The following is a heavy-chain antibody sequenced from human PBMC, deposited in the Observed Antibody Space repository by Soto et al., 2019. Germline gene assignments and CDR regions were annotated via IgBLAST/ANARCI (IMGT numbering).Heavy chain of an antibody. V-gene: IGHV3-33*01. CDR1: GFTFSSYG. CDR2: IWYDGSNK. J-gene: IGHJ3*02. Sequence: QVQLVESGGGVVQPGRSLRLSCAASGFTFSSYGLHWVRQAPGKGLEWVAVIWYDGSNKYYADSVKGRFTISRDNSKNTLYLQMNSLRAEDTAVYYCATDFSPFDAFDIWGQGTMVTVSS. CDR3: ATDFSPFDAFDI.